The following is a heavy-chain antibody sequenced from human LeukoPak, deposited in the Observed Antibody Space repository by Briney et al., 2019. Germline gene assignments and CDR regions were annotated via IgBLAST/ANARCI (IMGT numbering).Heavy chain of an antibody. V-gene: IGHV1-46*01. Sequence: ASVKVSCKAFGYTFTSNYMHWVRQAPGQGPEWMGVISPSGGSTTYARKFQGRVTLTRDMSTSTDYLELSSLRSEDTAVYYCARGVGGYCSGGSCYSGPNWFDPWGQGTLVTVSS. D-gene: IGHD2-15*01. J-gene: IGHJ5*02. CDR2: ISPSGGST. CDR1: GYTFTSNY. CDR3: ARGVGGYCSGGSCYSGPNWFDP.